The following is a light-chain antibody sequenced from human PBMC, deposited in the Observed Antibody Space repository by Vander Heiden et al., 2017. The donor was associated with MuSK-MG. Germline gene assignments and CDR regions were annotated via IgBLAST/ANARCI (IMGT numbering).Light chain of an antibody. CDR3: QQNYGTPWT. CDR2: GAS. Sequence: DIQMTQSPSSLSASVGDRVTITCRASQNIMSYLNWDKNKPGKAPKLLIYGASSLQRGVPSRFSGRGSGTDFTLTISSLQPEEFATYYCQQNYGTPWTFGQGTQVXIK. V-gene: IGKV1-39*01. J-gene: IGKJ1*01. CDR1: QNIMSY.